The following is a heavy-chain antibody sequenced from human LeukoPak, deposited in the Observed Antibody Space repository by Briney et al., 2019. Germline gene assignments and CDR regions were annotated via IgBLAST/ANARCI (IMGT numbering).Heavy chain of an antibody. J-gene: IGHJ4*02. CDR2: IYYSGST. CDR1: GGSISSYY. D-gene: IGHD3-22*01. V-gene: IGHV4-59*12. CDR3: ARDNYYDSSGYTDY. Sequence: SETLSLTCTVSGGSISSYYWGWIRQPPGKGLEWIGYIYYSGSTYYNPSLKSRVTISIDTSKKQFSLKLRSVAAADTAVYYCARDNYYDSSGYTDYWGQGTLVTVSS.